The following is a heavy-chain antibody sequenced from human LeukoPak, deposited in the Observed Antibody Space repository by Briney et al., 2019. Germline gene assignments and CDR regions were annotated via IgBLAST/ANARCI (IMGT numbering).Heavy chain of an antibody. J-gene: IGHJ3*02. CDR1: GVTIGGYY. Sequence: SETLCLTCTASGVTIGGYYRSSLRQPPGKGLEWIGYIDNSGRTNYNPSLMSRVTISADTSKNQFSLNVTSVTAAHTAVYYYERYWLILNIRVHMWDRETMVTISS. D-gene: IGHD3-22*01. CDR3: ERYWLILNIRVHM. V-gene: IGHV4-59*01. CDR2: IDNSGRT.